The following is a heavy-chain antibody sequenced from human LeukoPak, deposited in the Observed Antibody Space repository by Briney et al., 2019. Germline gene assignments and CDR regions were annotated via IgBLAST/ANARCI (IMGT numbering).Heavy chain of an antibody. V-gene: IGHV3-20*04. J-gene: IGHJ4*02. D-gene: IGHD2-21*02. CDR2: INWNGGST. CDR3: ARGSEVVTAIPRYFDY. CDR1: GFTFDHFG. Sequence: GGSLRLSCAASGFTFDHFGMSWVRQAPGKGLEWVSGINWNGGSTGYADSVKGRFTISRDNGKNSLYLQMNSLRAEDTALYYCARGSEVVTAIPRYFDYWGQGTLVTVSS.